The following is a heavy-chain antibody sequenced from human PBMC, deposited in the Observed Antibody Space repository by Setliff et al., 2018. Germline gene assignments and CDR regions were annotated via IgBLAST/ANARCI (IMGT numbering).Heavy chain of an antibody. CDR1: GYTFTSYY. CDR2: INPSGGST. V-gene: IGHV1-46*01. Sequence: ASVKVSCKASGYTFTSYYMHWVRQAPGQGLEWMGIINPSGGSTSYAQKFQGRVTMTRDTSTSTVYMELSSLRSEDTAVYYCAREEGTQWLVRYCDYWGQGTLVTVSS. CDR3: AREEGTQWLVRYCDY. D-gene: IGHD6-19*01. J-gene: IGHJ4*02.